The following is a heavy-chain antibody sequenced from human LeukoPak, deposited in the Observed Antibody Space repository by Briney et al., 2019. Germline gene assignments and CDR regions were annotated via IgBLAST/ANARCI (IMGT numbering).Heavy chain of an antibody. CDR2: ISYDGSNK. J-gene: IGHJ3*02. Sequence: QPGGSLRLSCAASGFTFSSYGMHWVRQAPGKGLEWVAVISYDGSNKYYADSVKGRFTISRDNSKNTLYLQMNSLRAEDTAVYYCAPIEGAFDIWGQGTMVTVSS. V-gene: IGHV3-30*03. CDR3: APIEGAFDI. CDR1: GFTFSSYG.